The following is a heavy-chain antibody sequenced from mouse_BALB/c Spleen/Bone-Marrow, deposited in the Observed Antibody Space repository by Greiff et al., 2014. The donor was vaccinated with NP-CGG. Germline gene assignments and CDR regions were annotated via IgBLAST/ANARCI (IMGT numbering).Heavy chain of an antibody. CDR2: IRNRANGYTT. V-gene: IGHV7-3*02. Sequence: VQLQQSGGGLVQPGGSLRLSCATSGFTFTDYYMSWVRQPPGKALEWLGFIRNRANGYTTEYSASVKVRFTTSRDNSQSILHLQMNTLRAEDSATYYCARDDYYAMDYWGQGTSVTVSS. CDR3: ARDDYYAMDY. CDR1: GFTFTDYY. J-gene: IGHJ4*01.